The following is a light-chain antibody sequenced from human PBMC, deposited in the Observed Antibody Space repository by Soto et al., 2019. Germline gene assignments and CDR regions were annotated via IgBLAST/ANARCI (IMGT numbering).Light chain of an antibody. CDR3: QQANSFPFT. Sequence: DIQMTQSPSSVSAFVGDRVTITCRASQGIGNWVAWYQQKPGKAPKVLIYAASTLQSGVSSRFSGSGSGTDFTLTITSLQPEECAIYHCQQANSFPFTFGGGTKVEIK. J-gene: IGKJ4*01. V-gene: IGKV1-12*02. CDR2: AAS. CDR1: QGIGNW.